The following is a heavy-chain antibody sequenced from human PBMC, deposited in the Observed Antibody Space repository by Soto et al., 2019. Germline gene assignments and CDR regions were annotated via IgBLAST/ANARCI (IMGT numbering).Heavy chain of an antibody. J-gene: IGHJ4*02. D-gene: IGHD5-18*01. Sequence: GSLRLSCSASGFTFSSYALHWVRQAPGKGLEWVAVISYDGINKYYADSVKGRFTISGDNSKDNLYLQMNSLRTEDTAAYYCVHPAGGAHTDDFWGQGTQVTVSS. CDR3: VHPAGGAHTDDF. CDR1: GFTFSSYA. V-gene: IGHV3-30-3*01. CDR2: ISYDGINK.